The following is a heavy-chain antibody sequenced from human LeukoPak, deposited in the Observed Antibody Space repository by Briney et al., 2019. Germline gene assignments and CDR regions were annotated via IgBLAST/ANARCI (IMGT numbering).Heavy chain of an antibody. J-gene: IGHJ4*02. D-gene: IGHD4-17*01. CDR2: IRYDGSNK. Sequence: GGSLRLSCAASGFTFSSYGMHWVRQAPGKGLEWVAFIRYDGSNKYYADSVKGRFTISRDNSKNTLYLQMNSLRAEDTAVYYCARERDMTTVTIPDDYWGQGTLVTVSS. CDR3: ARERDMTTVTIPDDY. V-gene: IGHV3-30*02. CDR1: GFTFSSYG.